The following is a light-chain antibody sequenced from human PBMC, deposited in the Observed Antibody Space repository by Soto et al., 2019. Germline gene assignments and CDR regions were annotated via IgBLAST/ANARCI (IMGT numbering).Light chain of an antibody. Sequence: EIVLTQSPATLSLSPGESATLSCRASRSVSNYLAWYQQKPGQAPRLLIYDASSRPTDIPARFSGSGSGTDFPLTISSLEPEHFALYSCQQRSNWPITFGQRIRLEIK. V-gene: IGKV3-11*01. CDR2: DAS. CDR1: RSVSNY. CDR3: QQRSNWPIT. J-gene: IGKJ5*01.